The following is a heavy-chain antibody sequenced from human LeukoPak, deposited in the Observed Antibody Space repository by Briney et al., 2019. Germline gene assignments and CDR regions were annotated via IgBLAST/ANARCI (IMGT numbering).Heavy chain of an antibody. V-gene: IGHV3-23*01. Sequence: GGSLRLSRAASGFTFSSYAMSWVRQAPGKGLEWVSAISGSGGSTYYADSVKGRFTISRDNSKNTLYLQMNSLRAEDTAVYYCAKAVAVAGRSPFDYWGQGTLVTVSS. CDR1: GFTFSSYA. CDR3: AKAVAVAGRSPFDY. J-gene: IGHJ4*02. D-gene: IGHD6-19*01. CDR2: ISGSGGST.